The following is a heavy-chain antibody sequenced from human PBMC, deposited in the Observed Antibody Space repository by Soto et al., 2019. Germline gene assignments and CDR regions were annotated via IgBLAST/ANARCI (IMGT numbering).Heavy chain of an antibody. J-gene: IGHJ4*02. CDR1: GKSLSGYY. CDR3: ARHHVRGRTIAGAAEF. Sequence: SETLSLTCAVYGKSLSGYYWSWIRQPPGKALEWIGEINHSGNTTYNPSLKSRVTISVDTSKNQLFLNLGSATAADTAMYFCARHHVRGRTIAGAAEFWGQGTLVTVSS. D-gene: IGHD1-26*01. CDR2: INHSGNT. V-gene: IGHV4-34*01.